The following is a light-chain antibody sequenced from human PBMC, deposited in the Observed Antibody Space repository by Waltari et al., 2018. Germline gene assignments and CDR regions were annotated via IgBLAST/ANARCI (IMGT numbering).Light chain of an antibody. V-gene: IGKV3-11*01. Sequence: EIVLTQSPATLSLSPGERATLSCRASQSVSSYLAWYQRKPGQAPRLLIYDASNRATGIPARVSGSGSGTDFTLTISSLEPEDFAVYYCQQRSNWPPGGLTFGGGTKVEIK. J-gene: IGKJ4*01. CDR2: DAS. CDR3: QQRSNWPPGGLT. CDR1: QSVSSY.